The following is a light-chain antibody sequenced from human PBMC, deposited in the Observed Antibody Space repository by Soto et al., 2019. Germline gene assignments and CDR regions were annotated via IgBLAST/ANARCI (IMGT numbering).Light chain of an antibody. CDR1: QSVSGN. CDR2: GAS. V-gene: IGKV3-15*01. CDR3: QQYNNWPRT. Sequence: EIVMTQSPGTLSVSLGERATLSCRASQSVSGNLAWYQQKPGQAPRLLIYGASTRATDIPPRLSGSGSVTEFTLTNSSLQSEEFAVYYYQQYNNWPRTFGQGTKVEIK. J-gene: IGKJ1*01.